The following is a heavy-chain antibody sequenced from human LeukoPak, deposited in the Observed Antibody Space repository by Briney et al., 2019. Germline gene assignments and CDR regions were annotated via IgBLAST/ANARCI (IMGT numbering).Heavy chain of an antibody. V-gene: IGHV3-23*01. Sequence: GGSLRLSCAASGFTFSSYAMSWVRQAPGKGLEWVSAISGSGGSTYYADSVEGQFTISRDNSKNTLYLQMNSLRAEDTAVYYCARKVWQLAIPFDYWGQGTLVTVSS. CDR2: ISGSGGST. J-gene: IGHJ4*02. CDR1: GFTFSSYA. D-gene: IGHD6-13*01. CDR3: ARKVWQLAIPFDY.